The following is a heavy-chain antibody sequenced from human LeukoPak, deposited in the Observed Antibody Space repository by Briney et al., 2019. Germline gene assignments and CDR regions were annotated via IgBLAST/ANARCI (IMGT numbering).Heavy chain of an antibody. V-gene: IGHV3-30*03. CDR1: GFTFSSYG. CDR2: ISYDGSNK. Sequence: PGGSLRLSCAASGFTFSSYGMHWVRQAPGKGLEWVAVISYDGSNKYYADSVKGRFTISRNNAKNSLYLQMNSLRDEDTAVYYCAAGAFGGFDYWGQGTLVTVSS. J-gene: IGHJ4*02. D-gene: IGHD3-16*01. CDR3: AAGAFGGFDY.